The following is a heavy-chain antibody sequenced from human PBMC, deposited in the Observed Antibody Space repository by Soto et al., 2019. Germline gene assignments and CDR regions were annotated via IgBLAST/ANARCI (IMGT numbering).Heavy chain of an antibody. D-gene: IGHD3-9*01. Sequence: EVQLVESGGGLVQPGRSLRLSSTASGFTFGDDAMSWFRQAPGKGLEWVGFIRNKAYGGTTEYAATVKGRFTISRDESKSNPYLRMNSLKTADPAVYAGTKRYVDGLDSFDSWGQGTMVTVSS. CDR1: GFTFGDDA. CDR2: IRNKAYGGTT. CDR3: TKRYVDGLDSFDS. J-gene: IGHJ3*02. V-gene: IGHV3-49*03.